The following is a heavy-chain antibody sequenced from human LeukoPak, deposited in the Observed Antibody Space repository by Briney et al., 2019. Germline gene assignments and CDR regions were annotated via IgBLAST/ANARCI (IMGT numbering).Heavy chain of an antibody. CDR3: ARGPMITFGRVIGNFDY. V-gene: IGHV4-34*01. Sequence: SETLSLTCAVYGGSFSDYYWSWIRQPPGKGLEWIGVINHGGDSNYNPSLKSRVTISVDTSKNLFSLKLSSVTAADTAVYYCARGPMITFGRVIGNFDYWGQGALVTVSS. CDR2: INHGGDS. D-gene: IGHD3-16*02. J-gene: IGHJ4*02. CDR1: GGSFSDYY.